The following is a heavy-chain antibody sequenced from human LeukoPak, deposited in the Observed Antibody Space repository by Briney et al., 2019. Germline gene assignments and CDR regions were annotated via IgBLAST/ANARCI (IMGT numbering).Heavy chain of an antibody. Sequence: GGSLRLSCAASGFTFSSYTMNWVRQAPGKGLEWVSLISSSSSHIHYADSVKGRFTISRDNSKNTLYLQMNSLRAEDTAVYYCAKEGSMFGVVNWFDPWGQGTLVTVSS. CDR1: GFTFSSYT. CDR3: AKEGSMFGVVNWFDP. J-gene: IGHJ5*02. D-gene: IGHD3-3*01. CDR2: ISSSSSHI. V-gene: IGHV3-21*04.